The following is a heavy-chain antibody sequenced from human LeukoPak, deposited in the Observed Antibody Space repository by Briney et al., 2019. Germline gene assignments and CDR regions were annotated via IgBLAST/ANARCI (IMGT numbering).Heavy chain of an antibody. CDR3: ARENYDILTGYPHFDY. Sequence: SETLSLTCTVSGGSISSYYSSWIRHPAGKGLEWIGRIYTSGSTNYNPSLKSRVTMSVDTSKNQCSLKLSSVTAADTAVYYCARENYDILTGYPHFDYWGQGTLVTVSS. D-gene: IGHD3-9*01. V-gene: IGHV4-4*07. J-gene: IGHJ4*02. CDR1: GGSISSYY. CDR2: IYTSGST.